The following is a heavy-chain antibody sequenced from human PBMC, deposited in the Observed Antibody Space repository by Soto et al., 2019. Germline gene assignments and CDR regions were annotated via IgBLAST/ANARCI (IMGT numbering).Heavy chain of an antibody. CDR3: ARESYCSSTSCLYFDY. D-gene: IGHD2-2*01. CDR2: IWYDGSNK. V-gene: IGHV3-33*01. Sequence: QVQLVESGGGVVQPGRSLGPSGAPPGFTFSGCGMHWVRQGPGKGLGWVAVIWYDGSNKYYADSVKGRFTISRDNSKSTLYLQMNSLRAEDTAVYYCARESYCSSTSCLYFDYWGQGTLVTVSS. CDR1: GFTFSGCG. J-gene: IGHJ4*02.